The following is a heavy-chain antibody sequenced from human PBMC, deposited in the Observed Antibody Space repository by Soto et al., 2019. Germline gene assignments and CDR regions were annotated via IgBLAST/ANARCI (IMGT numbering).Heavy chain of an antibody. CDR3: ARGAYYYDSSGLSY. CDR2: ISSSSSTI. CDR1: GFTFSSYS. J-gene: IGHJ4*02. V-gene: IGHV3-48*01. Sequence: GGSLRLSCAASGFTFSSYSMNWVRQAPGKGLEWVSYISSSSSTIYYADSVKGRFTISRDNAKNSLYLQMNSLRAEDTAVYYCARGAYYYDSSGLSYWGQGTLITVSS. D-gene: IGHD3-22*01.